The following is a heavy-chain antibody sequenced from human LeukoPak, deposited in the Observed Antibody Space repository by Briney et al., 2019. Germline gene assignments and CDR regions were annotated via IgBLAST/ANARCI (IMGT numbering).Heavy chain of an antibody. CDR2: ISYDGSNK. CDR1: GFTFSSYG. J-gene: IGHJ4*02. D-gene: IGHD3-22*01. V-gene: IGHV3-30*03. CDR3: ARTYYDSSGYYLY. Sequence: PGGSLRLSCAASGFTFSSYGMHWVRQAPGKGLEWVAVISYDGSNKYCADSVKGRFTISRDNSKNTLYLQMNSLRAEDTAVYYCARTYYDSSGYYLYWGQGTLVTVSS.